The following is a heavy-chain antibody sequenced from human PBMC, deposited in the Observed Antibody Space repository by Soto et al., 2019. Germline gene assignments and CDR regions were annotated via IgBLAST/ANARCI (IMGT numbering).Heavy chain of an antibody. J-gene: IGHJ6*02. Sequence: SVKVSCKASGYTFTSYDINWVRQATGQGLEWMGWMNPNSGNTGYAQKFQGRVTMTRNTSISTAYMELSSLRSEDTAVYYCARRKGYGYYYYYYGMDVWGQGTTVTVSS. CDR3: ARRKGYGYYYYYYGMDV. CDR2: MNPNSGNT. V-gene: IGHV1-8*01. D-gene: IGHD5-12*01. CDR1: GYTFTSYD.